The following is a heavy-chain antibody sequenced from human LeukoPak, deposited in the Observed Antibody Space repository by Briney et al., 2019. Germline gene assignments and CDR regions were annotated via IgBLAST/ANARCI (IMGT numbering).Heavy chain of an antibody. CDR1: GFTFSSYA. CDR2: ISYDGSNK. D-gene: IGHD4-17*01. Sequence: PGGSLRLSCAASGFTFSSYAMHWVRQAPGKGLEWVAVISYDGSNKYYADSVKGRFTISRDNSKNTLYLQMNSLRAEDTAVYYCAKVDYGDSWGQGTMVTVSS. CDR3: AKVDYGDS. V-gene: IGHV3-30-3*01. J-gene: IGHJ3*01.